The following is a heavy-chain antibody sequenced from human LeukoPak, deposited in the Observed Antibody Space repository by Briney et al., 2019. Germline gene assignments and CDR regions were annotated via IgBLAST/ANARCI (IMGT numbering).Heavy chain of an antibody. V-gene: IGHV4-34*01. Sequence: SETLSLTCAVYGGSFSGYYWSWIRQPPGKGLEWIGEINHSGSTNYNPSLKSRVTISVDTSKNQFSLKLSSVTAADTAVYYCARPGYCSGGSCPRWFDPWDQGTLVTVSS. D-gene: IGHD2-15*01. J-gene: IGHJ5*02. CDR1: GGSFSGYY. CDR3: ARPGYCSGGSCPRWFDP. CDR2: INHSGST.